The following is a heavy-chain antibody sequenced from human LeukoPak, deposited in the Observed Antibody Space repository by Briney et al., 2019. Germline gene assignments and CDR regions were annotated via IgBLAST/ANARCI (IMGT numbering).Heavy chain of an antibody. Sequence: GESLKISCKGSGHSFTSYWIGWVRQMPGKGLEWMGIIYPGDSDTIYSPSFQGQVTISADKSISTAYLQWSSLKASDTAMYYCARLSSGWYGQVNHFDYWGQGTLVTVSS. CDR3: ARLSSGWYGQVNHFDY. V-gene: IGHV5-51*01. J-gene: IGHJ4*02. D-gene: IGHD6-19*01. CDR2: IYPGDSDT. CDR1: GHSFTSYW.